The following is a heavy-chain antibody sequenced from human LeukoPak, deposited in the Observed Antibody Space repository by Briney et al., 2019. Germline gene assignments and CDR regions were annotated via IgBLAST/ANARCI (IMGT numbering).Heavy chain of an antibody. D-gene: IGHD4-17*01. CDR1: GYTFTSYG. CDR3: ARGDYGDYVKLYFDY. Sequence: SVKVSCKASGYTFTSYGISWVRHAPGQGLEWMGWISAYHGNTNYAQKLQGRVTMTTDTSTSTAYMELRSLRSDDTAVYYCARGDYGDYVKLYFDYWGQGTLVTVLS. CDR2: ISAYHGNT. J-gene: IGHJ4*02. V-gene: IGHV1-18*01.